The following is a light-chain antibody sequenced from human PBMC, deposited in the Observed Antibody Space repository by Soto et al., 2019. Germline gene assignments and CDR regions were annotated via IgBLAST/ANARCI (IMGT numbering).Light chain of an antibody. CDR1: SGHSSYA. CDR2: LNSDGTH. CDR3: QTWGTGIHV. V-gene: IGLV4-69*01. J-gene: IGLJ1*01. Sequence: QPVLTQSPSASASLGASVRLTCTLTSGHSSYAIAWHQQQPEKGPRFLMKLNSDGTHSKGDGIPDRYSGSSSGAERYLTISSLQSEDEADYYCQTWGTGIHVFGTGTKRTVL.